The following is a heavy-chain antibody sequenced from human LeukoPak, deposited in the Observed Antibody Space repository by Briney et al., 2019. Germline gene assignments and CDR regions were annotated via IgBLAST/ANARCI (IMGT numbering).Heavy chain of an antibody. J-gene: IGHJ4*02. CDR1: GGSINSYY. V-gene: IGHV4-59*01. CDR2: IYYSGST. Sequence: KPSETLSLTCTVPGGSINSYYWSWVRHTPGKGLEWIGYIYYSGSTNYNPSLKTRVTISVDTSKNQSSLKLSSVTAADTAVYYCARGNTWYPYWGQGSLVTVSS. CDR3: ARGNTWYPY. D-gene: IGHD2/OR15-2a*01.